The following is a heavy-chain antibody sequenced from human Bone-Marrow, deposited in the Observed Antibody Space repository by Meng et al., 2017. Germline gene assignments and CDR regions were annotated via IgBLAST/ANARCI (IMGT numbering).Heavy chain of an antibody. D-gene: IGHD3-22*01. CDR1: GGSISSYY. J-gene: IGHJ1*01. Sequence: SETLSLTCTVSGGSISSYYWSWIRQPPGKGLEWIGYIYYSGSTNYNPSLQSRVTISVDTSKNQFSLKLSSVTAADTAVYYCARVNYYYDSSGYYPVEYFQHWGQGTLVTVSS. CDR3: ARVNYYYDSSGYYPVEYFQH. CDR2: IYYSGST. V-gene: IGHV4-59*01.